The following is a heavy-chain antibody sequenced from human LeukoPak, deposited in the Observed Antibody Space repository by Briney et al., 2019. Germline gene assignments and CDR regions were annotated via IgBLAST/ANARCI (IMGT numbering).Heavy chain of an antibody. CDR2: MSGSGST. V-gene: IGHV4-4*07. CDR1: GDSISSYY. Sequence: SETLSLTCTVSGDSISSYYWSWIRQPAGKGLEWIARMSGSGSTNYNPSLKSRVTLSVDTSKNQFYLNLNSVTAADMAVYYCARDRTYYDSTGYYYDFWGQGTLVTVSS. CDR3: ARDRTYYDSTGYYYDF. D-gene: IGHD3-22*01. J-gene: IGHJ4*02.